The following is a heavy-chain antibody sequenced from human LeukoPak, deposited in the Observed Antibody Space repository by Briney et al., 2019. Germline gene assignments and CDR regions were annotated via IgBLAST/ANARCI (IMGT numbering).Heavy chain of an antibody. CDR1: GDTISIYD. D-gene: IGHD3-22*01. J-gene: IGHJ5*02. Sequence: SETLSLSCTVSGDTISIYDFSWIRQSPGKGLEWIGYINYNGNTNYNPSFKSQLMNSVDTSKNQVTVRLRAVDAADKAVYYCEREGMIWHYNWFDPWGQRTPASVSS. CDR2: INYNGNT. CDR3: EREGMIWHYNWFDP. V-gene: IGHV4-59*01.